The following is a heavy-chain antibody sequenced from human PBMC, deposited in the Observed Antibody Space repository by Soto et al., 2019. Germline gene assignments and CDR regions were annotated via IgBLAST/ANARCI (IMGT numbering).Heavy chain of an antibody. Sequence: GGSLRLSCAASGFTFSSYGMHWVRQAPGKGLEWVAVIWYDGSNKYYADSVKGRFTISRDNSKNTLYLQMNSLRAEDTAVYYCARGEKGGEDFWSGYPTDLDYWGQGTLVTVSS. J-gene: IGHJ4*02. V-gene: IGHV3-33*01. D-gene: IGHD3-3*01. CDR1: GFTFSSYG. CDR2: IWYDGSNK. CDR3: ARGEKGGEDFWSGYPTDLDY.